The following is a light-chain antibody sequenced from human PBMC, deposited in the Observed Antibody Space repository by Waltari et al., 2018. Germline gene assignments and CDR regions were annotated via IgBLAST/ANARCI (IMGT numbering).Light chain of an antibody. CDR3: QQHGTLPAT. V-gene: IGKV3-20*01. CDR1: QSVGSSS. J-gene: IGKJ1*01. CDR2: RAS. Sequence: EIVLTQSPGTASLSQGERVTLSCRASQSVGSSSLAWYPQKPGQAPRLVLYRASRRATGIPDRFSGSGSGTDFSLTISRLEPEDFAVYYCQQHGTLPATFGQGTKVEIK.